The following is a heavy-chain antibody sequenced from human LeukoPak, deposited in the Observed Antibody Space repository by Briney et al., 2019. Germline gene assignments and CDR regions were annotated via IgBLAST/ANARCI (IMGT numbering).Heavy chain of an antibody. Sequence: PGGSLTLSCAASGFTFSNYAMSWVRQAPGKGLECVSVISGSGGSTYYADSVKGRFTISRDNSKNTLYLQMNSLRAEDTAVYYCAISQRDYGDYWGQGTLVTVSS. V-gene: IGHV3-23*01. CDR3: AISQRDYGDY. J-gene: IGHJ4*02. CDR2: ISGSGGST. CDR1: GFTFSNYA. D-gene: IGHD3-16*02.